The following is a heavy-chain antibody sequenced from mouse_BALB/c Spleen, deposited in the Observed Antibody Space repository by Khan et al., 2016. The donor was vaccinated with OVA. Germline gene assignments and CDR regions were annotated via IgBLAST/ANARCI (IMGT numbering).Heavy chain of an antibody. Sequence: QVQLKQLGPGLVAPSQSLSITCTVSGFSLTTYGVHWVRQPPGKGLEWLVVIWSDGSTNYNSVLKSRLSISKDNSKSQVFLKMISLQTDDTAMYYCARWFDGYSSLYAMDYWGQGTSVTVSS. J-gene: IGHJ4*01. D-gene: IGHD2-3*01. CDR3: ARWFDGYSSLYAMDY. CDR1: GFSLTTYG. V-gene: IGHV2-6*02. CDR2: IWSDGST.